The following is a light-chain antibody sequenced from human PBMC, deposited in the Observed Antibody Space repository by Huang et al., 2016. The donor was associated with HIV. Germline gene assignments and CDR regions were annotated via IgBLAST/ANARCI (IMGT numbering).Light chain of an antibody. J-gene: IGKJ3*01. V-gene: IGKV1-5*03. CDR1: QSVSTR. CDR3: QQYNTFT. Sequence: DIQMTQSPSTLSAAIGDRVTSTCRASQSVSTRLAWYQQKPGKAPRLLIQEASSLESGVPSRFSGSGSGTEFTLTISSLQPDDSATYSCQQYNTFTFGPGTKVDI. CDR2: EAS.